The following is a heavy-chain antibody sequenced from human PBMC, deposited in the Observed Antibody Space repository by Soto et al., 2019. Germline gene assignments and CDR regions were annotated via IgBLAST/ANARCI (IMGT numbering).Heavy chain of an antibody. V-gene: IGHV4-34*01. D-gene: IGHD2-2*01. CDR2: INHSGST. Sequence: PSETLSLTCAVYGGSFSGYYWSWIRQPPGKGLEWIGEINHSGSTNYNPSLKSRVTISVDTSKNQFSLKLSSVTAADTAVYYCARGIVVVPAPIPRVDYYYYYYMDVWGKGTTVTVSS. CDR3: ARGIVVVPAPIPRVDYYYYYYMDV. J-gene: IGHJ6*03. CDR1: GGSFSGYY.